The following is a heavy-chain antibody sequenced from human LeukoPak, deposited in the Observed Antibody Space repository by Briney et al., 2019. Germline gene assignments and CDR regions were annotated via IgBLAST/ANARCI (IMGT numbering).Heavy chain of an antibody. CDR2: IYHSGST. CDR1: GYSISSGYY. CDR3: ASAPFVPDYYYYYYMDV. J-gene: IGHJ6*03. V-gene: IGHV4-38-2*02. D-gene: IGHD3-3*01. Sequence: SETLSLTCTVSGYSISSGYYWGWIRQPPGKGLEWIGSIYHSGSTYYNPSLKSRVTISVDTSKNQFSLKLSSVTAADTAVYYCASAPFVPDYYYYYYMDVRGKGTTVTVSS.